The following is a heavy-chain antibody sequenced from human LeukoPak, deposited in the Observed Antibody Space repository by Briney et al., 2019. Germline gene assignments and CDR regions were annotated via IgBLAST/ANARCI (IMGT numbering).Heavy chain of an antibody. CDR2: MNPNSGNT. CDR3: AKGRYCSDTSCYAGQFDP. D-gene: IGHD2-2*01. Sequence: GASVKVSCKASGYTFTSYDINWVRQATGQGLEWMGWMNPNSGNTGYAQKFQGRVTMTRNTSISTAYMELSSLRSEDTAVYYCAKGRYCSDTSCYAGQFDPWGQGTLVTVYS. J-gene: IGHJ5*02. V-gene: IGHV1-8*01. CDR1: GYTFTSYD.